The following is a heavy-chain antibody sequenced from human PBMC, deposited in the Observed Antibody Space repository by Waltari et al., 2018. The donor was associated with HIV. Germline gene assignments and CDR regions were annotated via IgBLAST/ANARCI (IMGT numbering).Heavy chain of an antibody. CDR3: TTDTESVVVVADTN. Sequence: EVQLVESGGGLVKPGGSLRLSCATSGFNFNNAWMSWVRQAPGEGLEWVGRLKSKTGGGTTDDAAPVKGRFTISREDAKNTLYLQRSSMKSEDTAGYYCTTDTESVVVVADTNWGQGTLVTVSS. J-gene: IGHJ4*02. CDR2: LKSKTGGGTT. V-gene: IGHV3-15*01. D-gene: IGHD2-15*01. CDR1: GFNFNNAW.